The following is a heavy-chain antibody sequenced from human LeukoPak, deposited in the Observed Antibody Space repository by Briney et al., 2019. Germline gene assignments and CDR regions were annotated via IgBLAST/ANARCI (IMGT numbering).Heavy chain of an antibody. CDR3: ARHAAVEGSSGWSPLWWFDP. D-gene: IGHD6-19*01. J-gene: IGHJ5*02. CDR2: IYYSGST. Sequence: SETLSLTCTVSGGSISSYFWSWIRQPPGKGLEWIGYIYYSGSTNYNPSLKSRVTMSVDTSKNQFSLKLSSVTAADTAVYYCARHAAVEGSSGWSPLWWFDPWGQGTLVTVSS. V-gene: IGHV4-59*08. CDR1: GGSISSYF.